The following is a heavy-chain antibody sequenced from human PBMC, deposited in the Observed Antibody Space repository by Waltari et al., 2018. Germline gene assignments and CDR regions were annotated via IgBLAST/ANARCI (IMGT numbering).Heavy chain of an antibody. CDR1: DDSIRSGDYY. CDR2: VYYSGST. Sequence: QLQLQESGPGLLKPSGTLSLNCTVSDDSIRSGDYYWCWLRQSPGKGPEWIWSVYYSGSTSYNTSLKRRVTISVDTSKKQFSLKLSSVTAADTAVYYCARSLHIFRAAAGMFDYWGQGTLVTVSS. D-gene: IGHD6-13*01. V-gene: IGHV4-39*01. J-gene: IGHJ4*02. CDR3: ARSLHIFRAAAGMFDY.